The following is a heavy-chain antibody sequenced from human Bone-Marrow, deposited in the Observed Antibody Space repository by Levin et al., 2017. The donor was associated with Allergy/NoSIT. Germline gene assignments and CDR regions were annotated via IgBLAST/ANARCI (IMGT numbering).Heavy chain of an antibody. V-gene: IGHV5-51*01. J-gene: IGHJ6*03. CDR2: IYPGDSDT. D-gene: IGHD2-21*02. Sequence: KVSCKASGYEFPNYWIAWLRQMPGKGPEYMGIIYPGDSDTKYTPAFQGQVTISADKSTNTAYLQWGSLKASDTAIYFCARQVTTTDFKSYMDVWGPGTTVTVSS. CDR3: ARQVTTTDFKSYMDV. CDR1: GYEFPNYW.